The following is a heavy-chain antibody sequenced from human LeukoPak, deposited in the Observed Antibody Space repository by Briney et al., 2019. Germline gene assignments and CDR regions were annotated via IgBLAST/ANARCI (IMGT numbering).Heavy chain of an antibody. CDR3: AKDRLVGARHQNWFDP. Sequence: HPGRSLRLSCAASGFTFSSYGMHWVRQAPGKGLEWVAVISYDGSNKYYADSVKGRFTISRDNSKNTLYLQMNSLRAEDTAVYYCAKDRLVGARHQNWFDPWGQGTLVTVSS. CDR2: ISYDGSNK. CDR1: GFTFSSYG. D-gene: IGHD1-26*01. V-gene: IGHV3-30*18. J-gene: IGHJ5*02.